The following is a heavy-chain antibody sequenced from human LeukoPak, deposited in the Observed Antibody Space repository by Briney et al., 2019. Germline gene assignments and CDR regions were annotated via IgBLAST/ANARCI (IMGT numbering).Heavy chain of an antibody. CDR3: ASDYYDSSGYEY. D-gene: IGHD3-22*01. CDR1: GFTFRSYA. CDR2: ISNDGSNK. J-gene: IGHJ4*02. V-gene: IGHV3-30-3*01. Sequence: PGRSLRLSCAASGFTFRSYAMHWVRQAPGKGLEWVTVISNDGSNKYYADSVKGRFTISRDNSKNTLYLQMSSLRAEDTAVYYCASDYYDSSGYEYWGQGTLVTVSS.